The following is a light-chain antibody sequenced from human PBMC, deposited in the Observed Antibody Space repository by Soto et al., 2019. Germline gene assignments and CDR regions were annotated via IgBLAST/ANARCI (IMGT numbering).Light chain of an antibody. CDR2: GAS. V-gene: IGKV3-20*01. CDR3: QQYGSSPRT. Sequence: EAVLTQSPGTLSFALGERATLSCRASQSVSNSYLAWYQQKPGQAPRLLIYGASSRATGIPDRFSGSGSGTDFTLTISRLEPEDLAVYYCQQYGSSPRTFGQGTKPEI. CDR1: QSVSNSY. J-gene: IGKJ2*01.